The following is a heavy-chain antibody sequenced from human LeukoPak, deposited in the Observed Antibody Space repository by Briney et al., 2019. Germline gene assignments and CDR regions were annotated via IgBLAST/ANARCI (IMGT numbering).Heavy chain of an antibody. D-gene: IGHD5-12*01. CDR3: VRRGPWTVNSGYDYRSWFDP. CDR2: VSHRGSS. V-gene: IGHV4-34*01. CDR1: GGSFSGFY. J-gene: IGHJ5*02. Sequence: PSETLSLTCAVYGGSFSGFYWSWIRQPPGKGLEWIGQVSHRGSSNYNPSLKSRVTISVDTSKNQFSLKLSSVTAADTAVYYCVRRGPWTVNSGYDYRSWFDPWGQGTLVTVSS.